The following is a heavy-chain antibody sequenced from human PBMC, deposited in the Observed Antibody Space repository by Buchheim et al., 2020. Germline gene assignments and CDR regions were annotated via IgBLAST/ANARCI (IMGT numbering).Heavy chain of an antibody. J-gene: IGHJ4*02. CDR2: IYYSGST. V-gene: IGHV4-34*11. Sequence: QVQLQQWGAGLLKPSETLSLTCAVYGGSFSGYYWSWIRQPPGKGLEWIGYIYYSGSTNYNPSLKSRVTISVDTAKNQFSLKLSSVTAAYTAVYYCARVRYSYGLVLDNGGQGTL. D-gene: IGHD5-18*01. CDR1: GGSFSGYY. CDR3: ARVRYSYGLVLDN.